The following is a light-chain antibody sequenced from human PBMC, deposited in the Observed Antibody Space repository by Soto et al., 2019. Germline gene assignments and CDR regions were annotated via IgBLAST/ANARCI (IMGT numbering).Light chain of an antibody. J-gene: IGKJ3*01. CDR1: QDISNY. CDR3: QKYSSAPFT. V-gene: IGKV1-27*01. Sequence: DIKMTQSPSSLSASVGDRVTITCRASQDISNYLAWFQQKPGKVPKFLIYGASTLQSGVPSRFSGSGSGTEFTLTISSLQPEDVATYYCQKYSSAPFTFGPGTRVDVK. CDR2: GAS.